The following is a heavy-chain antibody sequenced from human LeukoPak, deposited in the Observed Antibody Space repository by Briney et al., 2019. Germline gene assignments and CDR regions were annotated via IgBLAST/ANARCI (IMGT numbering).Heavy chain of an antibody. J-gene: IGHJ5*02. V-gene: IGHV4-34*01. CDR3: ARGKNHWVVVPAAMGGWFDP. D-gene: IGHD2-2*01. CDR2: INHSGST. CDR1: GGSFSGYY. Sequence: SETLSLTCAVYGGSFSGYYWSWIRQPPGKGLEWIGEINHSGSTNYNPSLKSRVTISVDTSKNQFSLKLNSVTAADTAVYYCARGKNHWVVVPAAMGGWFDPWGQGTLVTVSS.